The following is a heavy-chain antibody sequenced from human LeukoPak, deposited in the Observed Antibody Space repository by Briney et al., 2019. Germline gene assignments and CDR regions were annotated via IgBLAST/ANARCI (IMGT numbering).Heavy chain of an antibody. D-gene: IGHD6-19*01. Sequence: PSATLSLTCTVSDDSISNTNYYWDWVRQPPGKGLEWIGNVYYGGTTYYTPSLKSRVTISVDSSKNQFSLKLRSVTAADTGVYYCAASEGKYASGWYASYYFDSWGRGTLVAVST. J-gene: IGHJ4*02. V-gene: IGHV4-39*01. CDR1: DDSISNTNYY. CDR2: VYYGGTT. CDR3: AASEGKYASGWYASYYFDS.